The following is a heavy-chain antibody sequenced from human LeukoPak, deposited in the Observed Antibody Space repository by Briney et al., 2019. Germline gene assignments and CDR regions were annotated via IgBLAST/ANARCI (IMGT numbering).Heavy chain of an antibody. J-gene: IGHJ4*02. Sequence: SVKVSCKASGGTFSSYAISWVRQAPGQGLEWMGGIIPIFGTANYAQKFQGRVTITADESTSTAYMELSSLRSEDTAVYYCAGLYCSSTSCFLPFDYWGQGTLVTISS. CDR2: IIPIFGTA. CDR3: AGLYCSSTSCFLPFDY. V-gene: IGHV1-69*13. D-gene: IGHD2-2*01. CDR1: GGTFSSYA.